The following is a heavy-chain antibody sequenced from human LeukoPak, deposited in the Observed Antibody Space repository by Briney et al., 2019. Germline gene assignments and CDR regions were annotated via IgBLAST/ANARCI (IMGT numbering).Heavy chain of an antibody. D-gene: IGHD6-13*01. CDR3: ARVLSSWVDY. Sequence: PSETLSLTCAVSSYSISSGYYWGWIRQPPGKGLEWIGSIYHSGSTYYNPSLKSRVTISVDTSKNQLSLKLSSVTAADTAVYYCARVLSSWVDYWGQGTLVTVYS. J-gene: IGHJ4*02. CDR2: IYHSGST. CDR1: SYSISSGYY. V-gene: IGHV4-38-2*01.